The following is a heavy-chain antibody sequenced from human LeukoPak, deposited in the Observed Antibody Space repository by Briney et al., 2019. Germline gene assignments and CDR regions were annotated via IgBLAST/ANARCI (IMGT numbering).Heavy chain of an antibody. Sequence: SQTLSLTCTVSGGSISSGDYYWSWIRQPPGKGLEWIGYIYYSGSTYYNPSLKSRVTISIDTSKNQFSLKLSSVTAADTVVYYCAGGGGAHYDSSGYYYVDLPGTVDYWGQGTLVTVSS. J-gene: IGHJ4*02. CDR2: IYYSGST. CDR1: GGSISSGDYY. CDR3: AGGGGAHYDSSGYYYVDLPGTVDY. D-gene: IGHD3-22*01. V-gene: IGHV4-30-4*01.